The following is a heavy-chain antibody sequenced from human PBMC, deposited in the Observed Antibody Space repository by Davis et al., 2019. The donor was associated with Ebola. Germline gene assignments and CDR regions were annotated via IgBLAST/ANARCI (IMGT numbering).Heavy chain of an antibody. J-gene: IGHJ4*02. V-gene: IGHV5-51*01. CDR1: GYSFTSYW. CDR3: ARLPHRIIFGVVIQFDS. CDR2: IYPGDSDT. Sequence: GESLKISCKGSGYSFTSYWIGCVRQVPGKGLEWMGIIYPGDSDTRYSPSFQGQVTISADKSISTAYLQWSSLKASDSAMYYCARLPHRIIFGVVIQFDSWGQGTLVTVSS. D-gene: IGHD3-3*01.